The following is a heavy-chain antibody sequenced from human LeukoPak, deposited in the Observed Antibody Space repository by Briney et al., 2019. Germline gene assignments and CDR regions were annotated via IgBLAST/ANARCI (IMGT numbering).Heavy chain of an antibody. Sequence: GGSLRLSCSASGFTFSAYAMYWVRQAPGKGLEYVSGISNNGGSSFYADSVEGRFTISRDNSKNTLYLQMGSLRAEDTALYYCVKITSVTGGDCWGQGTRLTVSS. CDR1: GFTFSAYA. V-gene: IGHV3-64D*09. J-gene: IGHJ4*02. CDR3: VKITSVTGGDC. CDR2: ISNNGGSS. D-gene: IGHD1-1*01.